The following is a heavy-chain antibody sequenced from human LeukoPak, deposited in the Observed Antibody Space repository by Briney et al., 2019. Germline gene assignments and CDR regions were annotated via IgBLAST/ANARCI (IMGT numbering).Heavy chain of an antibody. CDR3: ARGPVPGGEWFLYY. V-gene: IGHV1-69*05. Sequence: GASVKVSCKASGGTFSSYAISWVRQAPGQGLEWMGGIIPIFGTANYAQKFQGRVTITTDESTSTAYMELSGLRSEDTAVYYCARGPVPGGEWFLYYWGQGTLVTVSS. J-gene: IGHJ4*02. D-gene: IGHD3-3*01. CDR2: IIPIFGTA. CDR1: GGTFSSYA.